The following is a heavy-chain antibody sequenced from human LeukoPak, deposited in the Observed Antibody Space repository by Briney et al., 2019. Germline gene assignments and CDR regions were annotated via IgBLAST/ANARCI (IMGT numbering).Heavy chain of an antibody. D-gene: IGHD2-15*01. J-gene: IGHJ6*03. CDR2: IYGNVTT. CDR3: ARDPGSYLYSYMDV. Sequence: SETLSLTCAVSGGSITRYYWSWIRQPAGRGLEWIGRIYGNVTTFYNPSLKSRVTVSVDTSKNEVFLELNSVTAADTAVYYCARDPGSYLYSYMDVWGKGATVTVSS. V-gene: IGHV4-4*07. CDR1: GGSITRYY.